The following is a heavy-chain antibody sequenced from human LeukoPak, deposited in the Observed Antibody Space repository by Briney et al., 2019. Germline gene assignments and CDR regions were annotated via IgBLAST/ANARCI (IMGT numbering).Heavy chain of an antibody. CDR3: AREGPRGNSQFDY. Sequence: GGSLRLSCAASGFTFSSYAMSWVRQAPGKGLEWVSAISGSGGSTYYADSVKGRLTISRDNSKDTLFLQMNSLRAEDTAVYYCAREGPRGNSQFDYWGQGTLVTVST. CDR1: GFTFSSYA. CDR2: ISGSGGST. D-gene: IGHD2/OR15-2a*01. V-gene: IGHV3-23*01. J-gene: IGHJ4*02.